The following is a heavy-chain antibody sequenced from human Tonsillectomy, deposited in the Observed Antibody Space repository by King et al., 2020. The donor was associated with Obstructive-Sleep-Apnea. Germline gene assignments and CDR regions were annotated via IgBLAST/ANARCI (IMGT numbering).Heavy chain of an antibody. Sequence: VQLVETGAEVKKPGESLKISRQGSGYIFPNYWIGWVRQMPGKGLEWMGISDPGDSVTETSRSFQGQVTISVEKSHRSAYLQWGSLRASDTAIYYCALTSTGWFVSWGQGTLVTVSS. J-gene: IGHJ5*01. CDR2: SDPGDSVT. CDR3: ALTSTGWFVS. D-gene: IGHD2-8*02. CDR1: GYIFPNYW. V-gene: IGHV5-51*01.